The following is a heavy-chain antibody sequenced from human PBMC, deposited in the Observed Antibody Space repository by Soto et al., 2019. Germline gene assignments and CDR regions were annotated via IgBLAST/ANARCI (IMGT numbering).Heavy chain of an antibody. Sequence: EVQLVESGGGLVQPGGSLRLSCAASGFTFSSYSMNWVRQAPGKGLEWVSYISSSSSTIYYADSVKGRFTISRDNAKNSLSLQMNSLRDEDTAVYYCARTGRWLQASWGQGTLVTVSS. D-gene: IGHD5-12*01. J-gene: IGHJ4*02. CDR1: GFTFSSYS. V-gene: IGHV3-48*02. CDR2: ISSSSSTI. CDR3: ARTGRWLQAS.